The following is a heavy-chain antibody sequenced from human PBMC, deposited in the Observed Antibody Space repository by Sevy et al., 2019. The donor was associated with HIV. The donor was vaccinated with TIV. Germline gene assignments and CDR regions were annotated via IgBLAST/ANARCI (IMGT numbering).Heavy chain of an antibody. Sequence: GGSLRLSCAASGFTFSSYAMSWVRQAPGKGLEWVSGVSVRSGSTYYADSVKGRFTISRDNSKNTQYLDMNSLRAEDTAIYYCAKDQGQLLQYYFDYWGQGTLVTVSS. CDR3: AKDQGQLLQYYFDY. D-gene: IGHD2-2*01. CDR2: VSVRSGST. J-gene: IGHJ4*02. CDR1: GFTFSSYA. V-gene: IGHV3-23*01.